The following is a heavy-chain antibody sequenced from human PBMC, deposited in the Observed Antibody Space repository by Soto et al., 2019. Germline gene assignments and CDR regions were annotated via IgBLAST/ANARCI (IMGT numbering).Heavy chain of an antibody. D-gene: IGHD1-26*01. Sequence: GGSLRLSCAASGFTFRTYDMSWVRQAPGKGLEWISSISGSGFKKYYADSVKGRFTISRDNSKSTVYLELNNLSAEDTAVYHCAKNQGVELVPLATVDWFDPWGQGSVVTVSS. J-gene: IGHJ5*02. CDR1: GFTFRTYD. CDR3: AKNQGVELVPLATVDWFDP. CDR2: ISGSGFKK. V-gene: IGHV3-23*01.